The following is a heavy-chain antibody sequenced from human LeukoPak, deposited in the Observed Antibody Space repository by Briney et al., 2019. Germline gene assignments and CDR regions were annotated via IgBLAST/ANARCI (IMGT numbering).Heavy chain of an antibody. D-gene: IGHD6-13*01. CDR1: GGTFSSYA. Sequence: SVKVSCKASGGTFSSYAISWVRQAPGQGLEWMGGIIPIFGTANYAQKFQGRVTITADESTSTAYMELSSLRSEDTAVYYCARAGIAAAGGIYYFDYWGQGTLVTVSS. CDR2: IIPIFGTA. V-gene: IGHV1-69*13. CDR3: ARAGIAAAGGIYYFDY. J-gene: IGHJ4*02.